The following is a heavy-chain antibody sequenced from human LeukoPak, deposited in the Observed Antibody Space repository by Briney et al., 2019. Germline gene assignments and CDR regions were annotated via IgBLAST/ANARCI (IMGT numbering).Heavy chain of an antibody. CDR1: GFTFRDYW. V-gene: IGHV3-74*01. CDR2: INSDGRIT. J-gene: IGHJ4*02. Sequence: GGSLRLSCAASGFTFRDYWRHWVRHAPGKGLVGVSRINSDGRITSYADSVKGRFTISRDNPKNTLYLQMNSLRAEDTAVYYCAKPARADYADYWGQGTLVTVSS. CDR3: AKPARADYADY.